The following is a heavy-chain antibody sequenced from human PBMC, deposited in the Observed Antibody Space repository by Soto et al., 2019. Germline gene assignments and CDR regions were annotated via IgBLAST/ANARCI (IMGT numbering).Heavy chain of an antibody. Sequence: EVQLVESGGGLVKPGGSLRLSCAASGFTFSSYTMNWVRQAPGKGLEWVSSISSSSSYIYYADSVKGRFTISRDNAKNSLYLQMNGLTAEDTAVHHSSRILIHGTTRGSYFDYWGQGTLVTVSS. D-gene: IGHD1-1*01. J-gene: IGHJ4*02. V-gene: IGHV3-21*01. CDR3: SRILIHGTTRGSYFDY. CDR2: ISSSSSYI. CDR1: GFTFSSYT.